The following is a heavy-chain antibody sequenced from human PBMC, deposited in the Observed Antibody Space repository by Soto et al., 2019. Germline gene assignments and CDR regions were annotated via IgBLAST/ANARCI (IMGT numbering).Heavy chain of an antibody. Sequence: PGGSLRLSCAASGFTFSSYGMHWVRQAPGKGLEWVAVISYDGSNKYYADSVKGRFTISRDNSKNTLYLQMNSLRAEDTAVYYCAKDLATSDYYDSSGYFDYWGQGTLVTVSS. CDR1: GFTFSSYG. D-gene: IGHD3-22*01. CDR3: AKDLATSDYYDSSGYFDY. CDR2: ISYDGSNK. J-gene: IGHJ4*02. V-gene: IGHV3-30*18.